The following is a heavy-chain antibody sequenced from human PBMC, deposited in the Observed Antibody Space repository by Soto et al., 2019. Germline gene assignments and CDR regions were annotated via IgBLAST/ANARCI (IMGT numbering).Heavy chain of an antibody. CDR3: ARDWTLPAVIDY. J-gene: IGHJ4*02. V-gene: IGHV3-30-3*01. Sequence: QVQLVESGGGVVQPGRSLRLSCAASGFTFSSYAMHWVRQAPGKGLEWVAVISYDGSNKYYADSVKGRFTISRDNSKNTLYLQMNSLRAEDTGVYYCARDWTLPAVIDYWGQGTLVTVSS. CDR2: ISYDGSNK. D-gene: IGHD2-2*01. CDR1: GFTFSSYA.